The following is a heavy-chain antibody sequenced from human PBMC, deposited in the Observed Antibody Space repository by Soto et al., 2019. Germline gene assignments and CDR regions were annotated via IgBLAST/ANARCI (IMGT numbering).Heavy chain of an antibody. J-gene: IGHJ4*02. CDR3: ARESYYDFWSHYFDY. Sequence: PGGSLRLSCAASGFTFSRYGMHWFRQAPGKGLEWVAAITGSGDSTYYADSVKGRFTISRDNSKNTLYLLMNSLRAEDTAVYYCARESYYDFWSHYFDYWGQGTLVTVSS. CDR1: GFTFSRYG. CDR2: ITGSGDST. V-gene: IGHV3-23*01. D-gene: IGHD3-3*01.